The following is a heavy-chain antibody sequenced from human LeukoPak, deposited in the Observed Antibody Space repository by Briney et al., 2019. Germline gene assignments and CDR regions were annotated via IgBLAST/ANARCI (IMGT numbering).Heavy chain of an antibody. D-gene: IGHD2-21*01. CDR1: GGSVSSDSYY. J-gene: IGHJ4*02. Sequence: TLSLTCTVSGGSVSSDSYYWSWIRQPPGKALEWLALIYWDDDKRYSPSLKSRLTITKDTSKNQVVLTMTNMDPVDTATYYCAHRCVVGSFDYWGQGTLVTVSS. V-gene: IGHV2-5*08. CDR3: AHRCVVGSFDY. CDR2: IYWDDDK.